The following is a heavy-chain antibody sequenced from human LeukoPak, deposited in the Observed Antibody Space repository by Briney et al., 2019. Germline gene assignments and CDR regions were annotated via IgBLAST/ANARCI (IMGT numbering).Heavy chain of an antibody. CDR2: ISGTGGST. Sequence: GGSLRLACAASGFTFSRYAMSWVRQAPGKGLEWVSGISGTGGSTYYAGSVKGRFTISRDNSKNTLYLQMNSLRAEDTAVYYCAKTDTNQPRSDFDWFSFFDYWGQGTLVTVSS. D-gene: IGHD3-9*01. J-gene: IGHJ4*02. CDR3: AKTDTNQPRSDFDWFSFFDY. V-gene: IGHV3-23*01. CDR1: GFTFSRYA.